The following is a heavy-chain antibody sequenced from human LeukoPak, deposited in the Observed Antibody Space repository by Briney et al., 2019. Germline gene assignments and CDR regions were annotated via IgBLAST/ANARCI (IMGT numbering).Heavy chain of an antibody. CDR1: GYTFVSYD. Sequence: SVKVSCKTSGYTFVSYDINWVRQAPGQGLEWMGGIIPIFDTPDYAQKFQGRVTITADESTSTAYMELRSLTSEDTAVYYCARDGLRAAAGRGFDIWGQGTVVTVSS. V-gene: IGHV1-69*13. D-gene: IGHD6-13*01. J-gene: IGHJ3*02. CDR3: ARDGLRAAAGRGFDI. CDR2: IIPIFDTP.